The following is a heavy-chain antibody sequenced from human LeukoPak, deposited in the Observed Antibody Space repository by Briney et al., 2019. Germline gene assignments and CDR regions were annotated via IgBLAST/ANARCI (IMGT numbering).Heavy chain of an antibody. CDR1: GYSISSGYY. J-gene: IGHJ4*02. Sequence: SETLSLTCTVSGYSISSGYYWGWIRQPPGKGLEWIGSIYHSGRTSYNPSLRSRVTISVDTSKNKFSLKLSSVTAADTAVYYCARDNPYGSGTDYWGQGTLVTVSS. D-gene: IGHD3-10*01. CDR3: ARDNPYGSGTDY. CDR2: IYHSGRT. V-gene: IGHV4-38-2*02.